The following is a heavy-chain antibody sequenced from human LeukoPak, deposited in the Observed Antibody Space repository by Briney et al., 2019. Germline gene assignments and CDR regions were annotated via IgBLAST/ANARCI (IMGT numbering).Heavy chain of an antibody. D-gene: IGHD4-17*01. V-gene: IGHV3-53*04. J-gene: IGHJ4*02. CDR3: ATRYYGDSY. Sequence: RGSLRRYGAASGFTVSSNYMSWVRQAPGKGLEWVSVIYSGGSTYYADSVKGRFTISRHNSKNTLYLQMNSLRAEDTAVYYCATRYYGDSYWGQGTLVTVSS. CDR1: GFTVSSNY. CDR2: IYSGGST.